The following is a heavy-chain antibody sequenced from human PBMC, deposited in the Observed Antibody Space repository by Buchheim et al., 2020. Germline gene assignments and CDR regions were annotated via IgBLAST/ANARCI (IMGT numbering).Heavy chain of an antibody. J-gene: IGHJ4*02. D-gene: IGHD2-21*02. Sequence: EVQLVESGGGLVKPGGSLRLSCAASGFPFTNAWMNRVRQAPGKGLEWVGRIKSKTDGGTTDYAVPVRGRFTISRDDSKDTLYLQMNSLNTEDTAVYYCTTGLTVTAKYRALDYWGQGTL. V-gene: IGHV3-15*07. CDR1: GFPFTNAW. CDR3: TTGLTVTAKYRALDY. CDR2: IKSKTDGGTT.